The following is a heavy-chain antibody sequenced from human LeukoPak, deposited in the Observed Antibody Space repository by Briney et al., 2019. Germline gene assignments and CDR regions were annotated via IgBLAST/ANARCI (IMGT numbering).Heavy chain of an antibody. Sequence: SETLSLTCAVYGGSFRGYFWSWIRQPPGKGLEWIGEINHSGSTTYNLSLKSRVSISVDTSKKQLSLTVSSVTAADTAVYYCARGSLGSVAHDYWGQGTLVTVSS. D-gene: IGHD6-19*01. CDR2: INHSGST. V-gene: IGHV4-34*01. J-gene: IGHJ4*02. CDR1: GGSFRGYF. CDR3: ARGSLGSVAHDY.